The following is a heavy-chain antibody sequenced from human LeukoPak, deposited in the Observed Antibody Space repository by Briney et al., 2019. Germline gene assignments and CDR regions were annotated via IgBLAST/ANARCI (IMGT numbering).Heavy chain of an antibody. V-gene: IGHV4-34*01. Sequence: SETLSLTCAVYGGSFSGYYWSWIRQPPGKGLEWIGEINHSGSTNYNPSLKSRVTISVDTSKNQFSLKLSSVTAADTAVYYCAREGSNLTNYWLDPWGQGTLVTVSS. CDR3: AREGSNLTNYWLDP. J-gene: IGHJ5*02. D-gene: IGHD3-3*01. CDR1: GGSFSGYY. CDR2: INHSGST.